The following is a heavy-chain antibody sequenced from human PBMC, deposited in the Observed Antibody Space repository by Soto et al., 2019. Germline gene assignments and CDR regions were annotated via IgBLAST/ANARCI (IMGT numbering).Heavy chain of an antibody. CDR2: ISYDGTSK. Sequence: QVQLVESGGGVVQPGKSLRLSCAASGLTFITSSMHWVRQAPGKGLEWMAFISYDGTSKYYADSVKGRFTISRDISKNTLYLQMNSLTPEDTAVYYCARVGPGRSGAFDYWGQGTLVTVSS. D-gene: IGHD3-3*01. V-gene: IGHV3-30*14. CDR1: GLTFITSS. CDR3: ARVGPGRSGAFDY. J-gene: IGHJ4*02.